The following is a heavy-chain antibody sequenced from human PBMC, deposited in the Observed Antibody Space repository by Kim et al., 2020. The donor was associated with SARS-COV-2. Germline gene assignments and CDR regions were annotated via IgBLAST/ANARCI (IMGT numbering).Heavy chain of an antibody. J-gene: IGHJ4*02. Sequence: GGSLRLSCAASGFTFSSYAMSWVRQAPGKGLEWVSAISGSGGSTYYADSVKGRFTISRDNSKNTLYLQMNSLRAEDTAVYYCAKDGGVIRIAAAGLDYWGQGTLVTVSS. CDR1: GFTFSSYA. CDR3: AKDGGVIRIAAAGLDY. D-gene: IGHD6-13*01. V-gene: IGHV3-23*01. CDR2: ISGSGGST.